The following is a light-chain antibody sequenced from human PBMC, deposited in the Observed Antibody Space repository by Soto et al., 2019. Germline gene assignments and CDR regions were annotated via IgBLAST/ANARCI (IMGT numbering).Light chain of an antibody. V-gene: IGLV2-14*02. CDR1: SNDIGGYNL. Sequence: QSVLTQPASVSGSPGQSITISCTGTSNDIGGYNLVSWYQQHPGKAPRLIIYEGSKRPSGVSNRFSASKSGNTASLTISGLQPEDEADYYCASYTSASTLVFGTGTKLTVL. CDR2: EGS. CDR3: ASYTSASTLV. J-gene: IGLJ1*01.